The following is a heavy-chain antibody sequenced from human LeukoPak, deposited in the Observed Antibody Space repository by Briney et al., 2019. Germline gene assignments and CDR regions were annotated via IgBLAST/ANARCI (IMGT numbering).Heavy chain of an antibody. D-gene: IGHD2-2*01. Sequence: GRSLRLSCAASGNYWMHWVRQAPGKGLVWVSHINGDGSWTTYADSVKGRFTISKDNAKNTVYLQMNNLRAEDTAVYYCVSFYETYWGRGTLVTVSS. CDR2: INGDGSWT. V-gene: IGHV3-74*01. CDR1: GNYW. J-gene: IGHJ4*02. CDR3: VSFYETY.